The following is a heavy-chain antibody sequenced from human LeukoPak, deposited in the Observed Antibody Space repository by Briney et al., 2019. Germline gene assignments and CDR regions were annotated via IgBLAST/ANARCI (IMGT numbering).Heavy chain of an antibody. CDR3: ARGEVSIFGVAPH. V-gene: IGHV4-30-2*01. CDR2: IYHSGST. J-gene: IGHJ4*02. D-gene: IGHD3-3*01. CDR1: GGSISSGGYY. Sequence: SETLSLTCTVSGGSISSGGYYWSWIRQPPGKGLEWIGYIYHSGSTYYNPSLKSRVTISVDRSKNQFSLKLSSVTAADTAVYYCARGEVSIFGVAPHWGQGTLVTVSS.